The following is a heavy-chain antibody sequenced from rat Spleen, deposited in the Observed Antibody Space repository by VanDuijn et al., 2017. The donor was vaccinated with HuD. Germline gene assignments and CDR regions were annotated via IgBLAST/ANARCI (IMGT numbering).Heavy chain of an antibody. CDR3: ARHFGY. Sequence: EVQLVESGGGLVQPGRSMKLSCVVSGFTFSNYYMAWVRQAPTKGLEWVASISNSGGNTYYRDSVKGRFTISRDNAKSTLYLQMDSLRSEDTATYYCARHFGYWGQGVMVTVSS. V-gene: IGHV5-25*01. CDR2: ISNSGGNT. CDR1: GFTFSNYY. J-gene: IGHJ2*01. D-gene: IGHD4-3*01.